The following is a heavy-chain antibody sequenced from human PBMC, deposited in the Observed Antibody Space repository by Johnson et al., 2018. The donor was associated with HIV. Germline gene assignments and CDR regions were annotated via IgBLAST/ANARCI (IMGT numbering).Heavy chain of an antibody. J-gene: IGHJ3*02. CDR3: AKPPSMGADAFDI. CDR1: GFTFDDYA. V-gene: IGHV3-30*18. D-gene: IGHD3-16*01. Sequence: QVQLVESGGGLVQPGGSLRLSCAASGFTFDDYAMHWVRQTPGKVLEWVAVISYDGSNQYCADSVKGRFTISRDNSNKTVYLQMNSLGPEDTAVYYCAKPPSMGADAFDIWGQGTMVTVSS. CDR2: ISYDGSNQ.